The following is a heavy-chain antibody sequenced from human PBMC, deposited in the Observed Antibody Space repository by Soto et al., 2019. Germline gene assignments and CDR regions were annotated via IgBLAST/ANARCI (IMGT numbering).Heavy chain of an antibody. CDR3: AKSTSGYDSYYFDY. J-gene: IGHJ4*02. CDR2: ISGSGGST. D-gene: IGHD5-12*01. CDR1: GFTFSSYA. Sequence: GGSLRLSCAASGFTFSSYAMSWVRQAPGKGLEWVSGISGSGGSTYYADSVKGRFTISKDNSKNTLYLQMNSLRAEDTAVYYCAKSTSGYDSYYFDYWGQGTLVTVSS. V-gene: IGHV3-23*01.